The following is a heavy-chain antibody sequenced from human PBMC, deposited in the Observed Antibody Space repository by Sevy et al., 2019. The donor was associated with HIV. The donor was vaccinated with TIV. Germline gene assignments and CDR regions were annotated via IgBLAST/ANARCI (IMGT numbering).Heavy chain of an antibody. CDR1: GFNSSIST. CDR2: LSFGCGKI. D-gene: IGHD2-8*01. V-gene: IGHV3-23*01. J-gene: IGHJ4*02. CDR3: AREGCTKPHDY. Sequence: GGPLRLSFAAPGFNSSISTMSWVRQPPEKGLEWVSTLSFGCGKINYEDSVKGRFTISRDNSKSSVYLQMNNMRVEDTAVYYCAREGCTKPHDYWGQGTLVTVSS.